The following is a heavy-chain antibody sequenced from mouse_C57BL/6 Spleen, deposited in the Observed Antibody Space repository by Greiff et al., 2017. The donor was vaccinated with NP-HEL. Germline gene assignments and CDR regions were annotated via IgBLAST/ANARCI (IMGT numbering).Heavy chain of an antibody. Sequence: EVMLVESGGGLVKPGGSLKLSCAASGFTFSSYAMSWVRQTPEKRLEWVATISDGGSYTYYPDNVKGRFTISRDNAKNNLYLQMSHLKSEDTAMYYCARDIRSSYGFDYWGQGTTLTVSS. CDR2: ISDGGSYT. D-gene: IGHD1-1*01. V-gene: IGHV5-4*01. J-gene: IGHJ2*01. CDR1: GFTFSSYA. CDR3: ARDIRSSYGFDY.